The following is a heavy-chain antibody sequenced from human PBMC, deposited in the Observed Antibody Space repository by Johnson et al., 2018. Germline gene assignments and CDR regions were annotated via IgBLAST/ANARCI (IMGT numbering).Heavy chain of an antibody. J-gene: IGHJ3*02. CDR3: ARGGHSGRLALDI. CDR1: GFTFEDYG. D-gene: IGHD4-23*01. CDR2: ISWNGVSA. Sequence: VQLVQSGGGVVRPGGSLRLSCAASGFTFEDYGMTWVRQAPGKGLEWVSGISWNGVSAGYADSVKGRFTIARGNAKNSLYLQMNSLRVEDTAFYYCARGGHSGRLALDIWGQGTKVTVSS. V-gene: IGHV3-20*04.